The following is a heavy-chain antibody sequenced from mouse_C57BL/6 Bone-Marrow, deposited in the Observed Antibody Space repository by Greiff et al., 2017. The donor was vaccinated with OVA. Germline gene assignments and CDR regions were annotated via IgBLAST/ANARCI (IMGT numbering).Heavy chain of an antibody. D-gene: IGHD2-4*01. CDR3: ARYDYDDGYYAMDY. CDR1: GYTFTSYW. J-gene: IGHJ4*01. Sequence: VQLQESGAELVKPGASVKLSCKASGYTFTSYWMHWVKQRPGRGLEWIGRIDPNSGGTKYNEKFKSKATLTVDKPSSTAHMQLSSLTSEDSAVYYCARYDYDDGYYAMDYWGQGTSVTVSS. V-gene: IGHV1-72*01. CDR2: IDPNSGGT.